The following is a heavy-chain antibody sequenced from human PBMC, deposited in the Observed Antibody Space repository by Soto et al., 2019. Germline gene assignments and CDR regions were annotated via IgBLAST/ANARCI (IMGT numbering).Heavy chain of an antibody. V-gene: IGHV3-30-3*01. J-gene: IGHJ4*02. Sequence: PGGSLRLSCAASGFTFSSYAMHWVRQAPGKGLEWVAVISYDGSNKYYADSVKGRFTISRDNSKNTLYLQMNSLRAEDTAVYYCAKVLRGELTPDLDYWGQGTLVTVSS. CDR2: ISYDGSNK. CDR1: GFTFSSYA. CDR3: AKVLRGELTPDLDY. D-gene: IGHD1-26*01.